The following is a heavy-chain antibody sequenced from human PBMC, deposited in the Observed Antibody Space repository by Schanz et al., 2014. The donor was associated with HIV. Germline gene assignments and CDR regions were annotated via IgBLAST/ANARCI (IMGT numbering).Heavy chain of an antibody. D-gene: IGHD3-10*01. CDR3: ARELMATGGFDY. CDR1: GYTFTDYF. J-gene: IGHJ4*02. V-gene: IGHV1-46*01. CDR2: INPTGGDT. Sequence: QVQLVQSGAEVKKPGASVKVSCKASGYTFTDYFVHWVRQAPGQGLEWMGWINPTGGDTSHAQRFQGRIIMTRDTSTSTVYMELSSLRSEDTAIYSCARELMATGGFDYWGQGTLVTVTS.